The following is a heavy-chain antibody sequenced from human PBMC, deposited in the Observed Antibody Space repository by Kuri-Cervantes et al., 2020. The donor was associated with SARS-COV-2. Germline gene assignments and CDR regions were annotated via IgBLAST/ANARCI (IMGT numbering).Heavy chain of an antibody. CDR1: GGTFSSYA. J-gene: IGHJ6*02. CDR2: ISAYNGNT. CDR3: ARDRGSSGWSWVYYYYGMDV. V-gene: IGHV1-18*01. D-gene: IGHD6-19*01. Sequence: ASVKVSCAASGGTFSSYAISWVRQAPGQGLEWMGWISAYNGNTNYAQKLQGRVTMTTDTSTSTAYMELRSLRSDDTAVYYCARDRGSSGWSWVYYYYGMDVWGQGTTVTVSS.